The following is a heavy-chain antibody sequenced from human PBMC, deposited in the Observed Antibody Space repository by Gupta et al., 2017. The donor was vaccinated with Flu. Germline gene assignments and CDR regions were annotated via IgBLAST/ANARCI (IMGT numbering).Heavy chain of an antibody. V-gene: IGHV3-33*01. Sequence: APGKGLGWVAVIWYEESNKDYADSVKGRFTISRENSRDTLNLQRNSLRAKDTAVNYCARESPPRPYRSSWYLVEYDGMDIWGQGTTVTAS. CDR2: IWYEESNK. D-gene: IGHD6-13*01. J-gene: IGHJ6*02. CDR3: ARESPPRPYRSSWYLVEYDGMDI.